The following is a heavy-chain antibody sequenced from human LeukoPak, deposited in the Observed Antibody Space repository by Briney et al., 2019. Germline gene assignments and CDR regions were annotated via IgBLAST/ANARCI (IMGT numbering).Heavy chain of an antibody. Sequence: SETLSLTCTVSGGSISSYYWSWIRQPPGKGLEWIGYIYYSGSSNYNPSLKSRVTISVDMSKNQFSLNLSSVTAADTAVYYCARRRPGGYFDYWGQGTLVTVSS. CDR2: IYYSGSS. CDR3: ARRRPGGYFDY. CDR1: GGSISSYY. V-gene: IGHV4-59*12. J-gene: IGHJ4*02. D-gene: IGHD1-14*01.